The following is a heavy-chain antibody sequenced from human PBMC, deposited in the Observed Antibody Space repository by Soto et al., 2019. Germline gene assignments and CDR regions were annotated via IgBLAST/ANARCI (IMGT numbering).Heavy chain of an antibody. J-gene: IGHJ6*02. CDR3: ARERVVPAAISTRYYSYYYGRDV. CDR1: GYTFTGYY. D-gene: IGHD2-2*01. Sequence: ASVKVSCKASGYTFTGYYMHWVRQAPGQGLEWMGWINPTSGGTNYAQKFQGWVTMTRDTTISRAYIEMSRLRSDDTAVYYCARERVVPAAISTRYYSYYYGRDVRRQGTTVTVS. V-gene: IGHV1-2*04. CDR2: INPTSGGT.